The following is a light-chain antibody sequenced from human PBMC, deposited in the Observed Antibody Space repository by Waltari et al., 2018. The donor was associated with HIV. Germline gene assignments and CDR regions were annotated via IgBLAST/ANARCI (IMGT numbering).Light chain of an antibody. CDR2: EVT. Sequence: QSALTQPTSASGSPGQSVTISCTGSSSDVGGYNYVSWYQQHPGKAPKLIIYEVTKRPSGVPDRFSGSKSGNTASLTVSGLQAEDEADYYCSSYPGSFPWVFGGGTKLTVL. V-gene: IGLV2-8*01. CDR1: SSDVGGYNY. CDR3: SSYPGSFPWV. J-gene: IGLJ3*02.